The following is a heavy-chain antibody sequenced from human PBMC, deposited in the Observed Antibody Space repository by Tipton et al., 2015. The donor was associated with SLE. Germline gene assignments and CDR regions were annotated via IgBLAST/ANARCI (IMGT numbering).Heavy chain of an antibody. CDR2: ISWNSGTI. CDR3: AKDVSSAGRGWYFDV. D-gene: IGHD6-13*01. CDR1: GFTFDDYG. J-gene: IGHJ2*01. V-gene: IGHV3-9*01. Sequence: SLRLSCVVSGFTFDDYGMSWVRQAPGKGLEWVSGISWNSGTIEYADSVKGRFTISRDNAKNSLYLQMDSLGVEDTALYYCAKDVSSAGRGWYFDVWGRGTLVTFSS.